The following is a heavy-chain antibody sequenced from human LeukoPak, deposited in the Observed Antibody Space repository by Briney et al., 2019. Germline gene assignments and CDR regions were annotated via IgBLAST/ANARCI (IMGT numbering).Heavy chain of an antibody. D-gene: IGHD7-27*01. CDR2: IYYSGST. CDR1: GGSISSSSYY. Sequence: SETLSLTCTVPGGSISSSSYYWGWIRQPPGKGLEWIGSIYYSGSTYYNPSLKSRVTISVDTSKNQFSLKLSSVTAADTAVYYCARKTNWGGFDYWGQGTLVTVSS. CDR3: ARKTNWGGFDY. J-gene: IGHJ4*02. V-gene: IGHV4-39*07.